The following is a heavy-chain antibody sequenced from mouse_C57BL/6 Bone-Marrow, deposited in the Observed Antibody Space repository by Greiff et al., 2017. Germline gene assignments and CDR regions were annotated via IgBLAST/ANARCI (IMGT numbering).Heavy chain of an antibody. V-gene: IGHV14-4*01. Sequence: VQLQQSGAELVRPGASVKLSCTASGFNIKDDYMHWVKQRPEQGLEWIGWIDPENGDTEYASKVQGKATITADTSSNTAYLQLSSLTSEDTAVYYCTTTLRPFAYWGQGTLVTVSA. J-gene: IGHJ3*01. D-gene: IGHD1-1*01. CDR1: GFNIKDDY. CDR2: IDPENGDT. CDR3: TTTLRPFAY.